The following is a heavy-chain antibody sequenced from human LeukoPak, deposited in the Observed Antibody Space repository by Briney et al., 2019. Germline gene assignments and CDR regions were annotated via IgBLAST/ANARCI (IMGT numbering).Heavy chain of an antibody. CDR2: MNPNSGNT. Sequence: ASVKVSCKASGYTFTSYDINWVRQATGQGLEWMGWMNPNSGNTAYAQKFQGRVTMTRNTSISTAYMELSSLRSEDTAVYYCARGRLYSSGYHYWGQGTLVTVSS. CDR1: GYTFTSYD. V-gene: IGHV1-8*01. CDR3: ARGRLYSSGYHY. D-gene: IGHD3-22*01. J-gene: IGHJ4*02.